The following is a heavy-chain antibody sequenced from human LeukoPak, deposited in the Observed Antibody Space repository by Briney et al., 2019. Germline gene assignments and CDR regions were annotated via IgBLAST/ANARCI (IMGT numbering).Heavy chain of an antibody. Sequence: PGRSLRLSCAASGFTFSSYAMHWVRQAPGKGLEWVAVISYDGSNKYYADSVKGRFTISRDNSKNTLYLQMNSLRAEDTAVYYCARGLYYYDSSGHDAFDNWGQGTMVTVSS. CDR2: ISYDGSNK. CDR1: GFTFSSYA. J-gene: IGHJ3*02. V-gene: IGHV3-30*01. CDR3: ARGLYYYDSSGHDAFDN. D-gene: IGHD3-22*01.